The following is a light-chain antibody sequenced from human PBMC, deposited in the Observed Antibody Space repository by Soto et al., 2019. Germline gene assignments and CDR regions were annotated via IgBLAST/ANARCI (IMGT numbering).Light chain of an antibody. CDR3: CSYAGSSTYV. V-gene: IGLV2-23*01. J-gene: IGLJ3*02. CDR2: EGT. Sequence: QSVLTQPASMSGSPGQSITISCTGTSSDFGNYNLVSWYQQRPGKAPKLIIYEGTKRPSGVSNRFSGSKSGNTASLTISGLQAEDEADYHCCSYAGSSTYVFGGGTKVTVL. CDR1: SSDFGNYNL.